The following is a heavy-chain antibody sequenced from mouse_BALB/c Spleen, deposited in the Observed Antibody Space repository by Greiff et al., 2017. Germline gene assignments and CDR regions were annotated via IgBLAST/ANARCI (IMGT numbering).Heavy chain of an antibody. CDR2: IDPETGGT. Sequence: QVQLQQSGAELVRPGASVTLSCKASGYTFTDYEMHWVKQTPVHGLEWIGAIDPETGGTAYNQKFKGKATLTADKSSSTAYMELRSLTSEDSAVYYCNLDYDAFFAYWGQGTLVTVSA. V-gene: IGHV1-15*01. D-gene: IGHD2-4*01. CDR3: NLDYDAFFAY. J-gene: IGHJ3*01. CDR1: GYTFTDYE.